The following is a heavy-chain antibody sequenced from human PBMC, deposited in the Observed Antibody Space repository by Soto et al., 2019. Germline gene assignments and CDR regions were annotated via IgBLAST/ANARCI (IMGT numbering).Heavy chain of an antibody. J-gene: IGHJ4*02. D-gene: IGHD3-10*01. V-gene: IGHV4-4*02. Sequence: QLQLQESGPGLVRPSGTLSLTCAFSGGFTSTNNWWSWVRQPPGKGLEWIGDAYHSGSTEYNPSLKSRVRISVDKTKKQISLKLTSTTAEDTAVYYCARSPHSSYYGGSGTFDYWGQGTLVTVSS. CDR2: AYHSGST. CDR3: ARSPHSSYYGGSGTFDY. CDR1: GGFTSTNNW.